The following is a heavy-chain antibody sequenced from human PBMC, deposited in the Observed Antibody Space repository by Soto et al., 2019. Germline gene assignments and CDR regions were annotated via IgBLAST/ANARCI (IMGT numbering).Heavy chain of an antibody. Sequence: PSETLSLTCTVSGGSISSGDYYWSWIRQHPGKGLEWIGYIYYSGSTNYNPSLKSRVTISVDTSKNQFSLKLSSVTAADTAVYYCARGGAAAKIGRIHWFDPWGQGTLVTVSS. J-gene: IGHJ5*02. CDR2: IYYSGST. D-gene: IGHD6-13*01. CDR3: ARGGAAAKIGRIHWFDP. V-gene: IGHV4-31*03. CDR1: GGSISSGDYY.